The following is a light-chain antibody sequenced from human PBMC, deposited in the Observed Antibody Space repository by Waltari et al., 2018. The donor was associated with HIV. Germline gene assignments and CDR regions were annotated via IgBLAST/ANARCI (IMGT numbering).Light chain of an antibody. CDR3: SSYTRRGTVV. J-gene: IGLJ2*01. Sequence: QSALTQPASVSGSPGQSIVLPCTGSSSYLGSYDYVSWYQQYPGQAPKALIYEVTSRPSGTSSRFSGSKSATTAFLAISKLQTDDEADYFCSSYTRRGTVVFGGGTRLTVL. CDR2: EVT. V-gene: IGLV2-14*01. CDR1: SSYLGSYDY.